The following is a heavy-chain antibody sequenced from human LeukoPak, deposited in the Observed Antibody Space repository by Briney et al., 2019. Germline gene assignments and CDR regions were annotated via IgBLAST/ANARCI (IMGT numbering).Heavy chain of an antibody. Sequence: GASVKVSCKASGYTFTSYAMHWVRQAPGQRLEWMGWINAGNGNTKYSQEFQGRVTITRDTSASTAYMELSSLRSEDTAVYYCARARSGPYGSGSLDAFDIWGQGTMVTVSS. CDR1: GYTFTSYA. CDR2: INAGNGNT. J-gene: IGHJ3*02. V-gene: IGHV1-3*03. CDR3: ARARSGPYGSGSLDAFDI. D-gene: IGHD3-10*01.